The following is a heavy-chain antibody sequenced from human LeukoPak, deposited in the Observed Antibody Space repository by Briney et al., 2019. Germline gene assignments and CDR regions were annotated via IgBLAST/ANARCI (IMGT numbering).Heavy chain of an antibody. D-gene: IGHD2-15*01. Sequence: ASVKVSCKASGYTFTGYYMHWVRQAPGQGLEWMGWINPNSGGTNYAQKFQGWVTMTRDTSISTAYMELSRLRSDDTAVYYCARGVVLAATSWFDPWGQGTLVTVSS. CDR3: ARGVVLAATSWFDP. V-gene: IGHV1-2*04. J-gene: IGHJ5*02. CDR2: INPNSGGT. CDR1: GYTFTGYY.